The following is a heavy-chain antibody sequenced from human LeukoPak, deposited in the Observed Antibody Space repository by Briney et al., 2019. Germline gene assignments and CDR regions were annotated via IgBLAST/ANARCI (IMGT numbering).Heavy chain of an antibody. V-gene: IGHV5-51*01. Sequence: GESLKISCKGSGYGFTSYWIGWVRQMPGKGLEWMGIIYPGDSDTKYSPSFQGQVTISADKSISTAYLQWSSLKASDTAMYYCARPGEMATIGNYYFDYWGQGTLVTVSS. CDR2: IYPGDSDT. D-gene: IGHD5-24*01. CDR1: GYGFTSYW. J-gene: IGHJ4*02. CDR3: ARPGEMATIGNYYFDY.